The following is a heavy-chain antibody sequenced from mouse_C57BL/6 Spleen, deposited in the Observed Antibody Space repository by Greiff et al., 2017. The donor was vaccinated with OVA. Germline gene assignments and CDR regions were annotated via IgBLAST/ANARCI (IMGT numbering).Heavy chain of an antibody. J-gene: IGHJ4*01. V-gene: IGHV1-4*01. CDR2: INPSSGYT. Sequence: QVQLKESGAELARPGASVKMSCKASGYTFTSYTMHWVKQRPGQGLEWIGYINPSSGYTKYNQKFKDKATLTADKSSSTAYMQLSSLTSEDSAVYYCARWDYGSRGYYAMDYWGQGTSVTVSS. D-gene: IGHD1-1*01. CDR3: ARWDYGSRGYYAMDY. CDR1: GYTFTSYT.